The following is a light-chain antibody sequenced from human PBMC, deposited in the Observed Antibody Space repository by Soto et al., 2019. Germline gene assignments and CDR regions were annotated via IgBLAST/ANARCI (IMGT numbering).Light chain of an antibody. Sequence: QSALTQPASVSGSPGQSIIISCTGTSSDVNDYNFVSWYQQHPGKAPKLMIYEVSYRPSGVSNRFSGSKSGNTASLTISGLQAEDEADYYCSSYTSSSTRGIDVFGSGTKVTVL. J-gene: IGLJ1*01. CDR1: SSDVNDYNF. CDR2: EVS. V-gene: IGLV2-14*01. CDR3: SSYTSSSTRGIDV.